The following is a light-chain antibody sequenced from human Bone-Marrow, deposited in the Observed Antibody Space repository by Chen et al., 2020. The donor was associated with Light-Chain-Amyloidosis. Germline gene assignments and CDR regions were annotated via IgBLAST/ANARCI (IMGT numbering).Light chain of an antibody. CDR1: NIGSTS. CDR3: QVWDRSSDRPV. Sequence: SYLLTQPSSVSVAPGQTVTIACGGNNIGSTSVHWYQQTPGQAPLLVVYDDSDRPSGIPERLSGSNSGNTATLTISRVEAGDEADYYCQVWDRSSDRPVFGGGTKLTVL. CDR2: DDS. J-gene: IGLJ3*02. V-gene: IGLV3-21*02.